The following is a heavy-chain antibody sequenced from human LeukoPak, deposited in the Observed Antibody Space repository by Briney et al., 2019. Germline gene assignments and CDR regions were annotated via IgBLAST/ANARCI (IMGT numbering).Heavy chain of an antibody. CDR3: ARQSSGWWDY. J-gene: IGHJ4*02. CDR1: GGSISSSSYY. V-gene: IGHV4-39*01. Sequence: PSETLSLTCTVSGGSISSSSYYWCWIRQPPGKGLEWIGSIYYSGSTYYNPSLKSRVTISVDTSKNQFSLKLSSVTAADTAVYYCARQSSGWWDYWGQGTLVTVSS. CDR2: IYYSGST. D-gene: IGHD6-19*01.